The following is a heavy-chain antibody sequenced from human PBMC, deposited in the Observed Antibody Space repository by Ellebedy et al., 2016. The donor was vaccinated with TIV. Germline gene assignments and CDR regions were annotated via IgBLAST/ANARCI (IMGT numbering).Heavy chain of an antibody. Sequence: GESLKISCAASGFTFSSNAMSWVRQPPGKGLERVAAMSGSGGGTYYADSVKGRFTISRDNSENTLYLQMSSLRAADTAVFYCAKNLGSRDYSYYYGMDVWGQGTTVTVSS. CDR2: MSGSGGGT. CDR3: AKNLGSRDYSYYYGMDV. J-gene: IGHJ6*02. CDR1: GFTFSSNA. V-gene: IGHV3-23*01. D-gene: IGHD2-15*01.